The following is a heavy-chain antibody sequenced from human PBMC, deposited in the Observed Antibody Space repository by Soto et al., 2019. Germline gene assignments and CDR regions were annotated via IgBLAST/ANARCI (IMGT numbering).Heavy chain of an antibody. CDR3: ARDHSGTRTFDY. J-gene: IGHJ4*02. Sequence: PSETLSLTCTVSGGSISSGVYYWSWIRQHPGKGLEWIGYIYYSGSTYYNPSLKSRVTISVDTSKNQFSLKLSSVTAADTAVYYCARDHSGTRTFDYWGQGTLVTSPQ. CDR1: GGSISSGVYY. D-gene: IGHD1-26*01. V-gene: IGHV4-31*03. CDR2: IYYSGST.